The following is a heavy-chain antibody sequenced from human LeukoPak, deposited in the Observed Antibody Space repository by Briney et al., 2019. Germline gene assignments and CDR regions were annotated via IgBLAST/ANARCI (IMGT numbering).Heavy chain of an antibody. CDR1: GFTFSGYA. V-gene: IGHV3-23*01. CDR3: AKDIFSSWHYYFDY. D-gene: IGHD6-13*01. J-gene: IGHJ4*02. CDR2: ISGSGGST. Sequence: QPGGSLRLSCAASGFTFSGYAMSWVRQAPGKGLEWVSAISGSGGSTYYADSVKGRFTISRDNAKNSLYLQMNSLRAEDTALYYCAKDIFSSWHYYFDYWGQGTLVTVSS.